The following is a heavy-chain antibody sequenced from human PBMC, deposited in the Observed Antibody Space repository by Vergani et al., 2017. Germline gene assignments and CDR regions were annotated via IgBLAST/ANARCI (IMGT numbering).Heavy chain of an antibody. CDR2: IHPADSDT. CDR3: ARLYGRDSSGSKYFDY. J-gene: IGHJ4*02. V-gene: IGHV5-51*01. D-gene: IGHD3-22*01. CDR1: GYSFTNYW. Sequence: EVQRVQSGAEVKKPGESLKISCQISGYSFTNYWIGWVRQLPGKGLGWMGIIHPADSDTRYSQSFQGQVTISVDKSISTAYLQRSSLRASDSAMYYCARLYGRDSSGSKYFDYWGQGTLVTVSS.